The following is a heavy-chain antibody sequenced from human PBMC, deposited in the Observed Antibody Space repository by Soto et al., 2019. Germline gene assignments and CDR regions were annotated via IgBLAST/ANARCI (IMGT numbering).Heavy chain of an antibody. D-gene: IGHD3-16*01. CDR1: GFTFSSYG. CDR3: AKGGYYYYYGMDV. J-gene: IGHJ6*02. CDR2: ISYDGSNK. V-gene: IGHV3-30*18. Sequence: GGSLRLSCAASGFTFSSYGMHWVRQAPGKGLEWVAVISYDGSNKYYADSVKGRFTISRDNSKNTLYLQMNSLRAEDTAGYYCAKGGYYYYYGMDVWGQGTTVTVSS.